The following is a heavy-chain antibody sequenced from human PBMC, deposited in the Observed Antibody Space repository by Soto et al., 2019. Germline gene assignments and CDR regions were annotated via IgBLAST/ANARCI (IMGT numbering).Heavy chain of an antibody. Sequence: VQLVESGGGLIQPGGSLRLSCAASGLTVSSNYMSWVRQAPGKGLEWVSVIYSDTVTYYADSVKGRFTISRDNSKNKLYLQMNSLRAEDTAMYYCAISGAGYYIVWGQGTLVTVSS. CDR2: IYSDTVT. V-gene: IGHV3-53*01. CDR3: AISGAGYYIV. J-gene: IGHJ4*02. CDR1: GLTVSSNY. D-gene: IGHD3-3*01.